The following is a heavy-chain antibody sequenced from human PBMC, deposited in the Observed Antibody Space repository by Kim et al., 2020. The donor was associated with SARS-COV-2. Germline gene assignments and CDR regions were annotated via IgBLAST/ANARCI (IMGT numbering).Heavy chain of an antibody. V-gene: IGHV3-15*01. CDR2: IKSKTDGGTT. CDR1: GFTFSNAW. D-gene: IGHD5-18*01. J-gene: IGHJ6*02. CDR3: TTALSVDTAMDDYYYGMDV. Sequence: GGSLRLSCAASGFTFSNAWMSWVRQAPGKGLEWVGRIKSKTDGGTTDYAAPVKGRFTISRDDSKNTLYLQMNSLKTEDTVVYYCTTALSVDTAMDDYYYGMDVWGQGTTVTVSS.